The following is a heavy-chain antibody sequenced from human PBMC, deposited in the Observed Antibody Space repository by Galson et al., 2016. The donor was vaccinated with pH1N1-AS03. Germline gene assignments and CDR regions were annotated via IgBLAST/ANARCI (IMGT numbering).Heavy chain of an antibody. CDR3: TRGGTYSSSSPAYFGY. J-gene: IGHJ4*02. Sequence: ETLSSPALSLVAPSLIITGPGSGSPPGKGLEWIGYIYYNGPANYNPSLNSRVTISADTSEKQFFLNLTSVTAADTAVYFCTRGGTYSSSSPAYFGYWGQGTLVTVSS. CDR2: IYYNGPA. D-gene: IGHD6-6*01. V-gene: IGHV4-59*01. CDR1: VAPSLIIT.